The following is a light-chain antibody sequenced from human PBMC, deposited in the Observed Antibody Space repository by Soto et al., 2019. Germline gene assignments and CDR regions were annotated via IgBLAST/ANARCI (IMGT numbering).Light chain of an antibody. CDR3: CSNGGASTTYV. V-gene: IGLV2-23*02. CDR1: SSDVGNYNL. Sequence: QSVLTQPASVSGSPGKPITLSCTGTSSDVGNYNLVSWYQQHPGKAPKLMIYEVNKRPSGVSNRFSGSKSGNTASLTISGLQAEDEADYYCCSNGGASTTYVFGTGTKLTVL. CDR2: EVN. J-gene: IGLJ1*01.